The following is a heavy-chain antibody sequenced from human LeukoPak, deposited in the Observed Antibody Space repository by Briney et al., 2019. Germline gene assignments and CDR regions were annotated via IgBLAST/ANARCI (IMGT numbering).Heavy chain of an antibody. CDR1: GYTFTSYD. Sequence: ASVKVSCKASGYTFTSYDINWVRQATGQGLEWMGWMNPNSGNTGYAQKFQGRVTMTRNTSISTAYMELSSLRSEDTAVYYCAGVGLVGYGDYRSDFDYWGQGTLVTVSS. CDR2: MNPNSGNT. CDR3: AGVGLVGYGDYRSDFDY. J-gene: IGHJ4*02. V-gene: IGHV1-8*01. D-gene: IGHD4-17*01.